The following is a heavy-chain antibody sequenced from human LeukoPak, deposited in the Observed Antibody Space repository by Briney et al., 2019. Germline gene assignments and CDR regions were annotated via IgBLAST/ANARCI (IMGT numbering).Heavy chain of an antibody. CDR1: GDSMTSYY. D-gene: IGHD2-2*01. V-gene: IGHV4-59*08. J-gene: IGHJ3*02. CDR2: IYYSGTS. Sequence: PSETLSLTCTVSGDSMTSYYWSWIRQPPGKGLEWIGNIYYSGTSNYNPSLRSRVTISEDTSKNQFSLELNSVTVADAAVYYCARHDQVSTSSPKFNDAFDIWGQGTMVTVSS. CDR3: ARHDQVSTSSPKFNDAFDI.